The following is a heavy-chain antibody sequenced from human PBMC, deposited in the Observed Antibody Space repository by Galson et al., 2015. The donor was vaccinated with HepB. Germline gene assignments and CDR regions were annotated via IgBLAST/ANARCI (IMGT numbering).Heavy chain of an antibody. D-gene: IGHD3-9*01. V-gene: IGHV1-18*01. Sequence: SVKVSCKASGYTFTSYGISWVRQAPGQGLEWMGWISAYNGNTNYAQKLQGRVTMTTDTSTSTAYMELRSLRSDDTAVYYCATYASGGVRYFDWFGSYYYYMDVWGKGTTVTVSS. CDR1: GYTFTSYG. CDR2: ISAYNGNT. CDR3: ATYASGGVRYFDWFGSYYYYMDV. J-gene: IGHJ6*03.